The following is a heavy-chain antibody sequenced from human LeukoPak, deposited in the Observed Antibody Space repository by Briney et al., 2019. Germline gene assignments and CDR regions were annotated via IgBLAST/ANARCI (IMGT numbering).Heavy chain of an antibody. CDR2: INPNSGGT. J-gene: IGHJ4*02. CDR1: GYTFTSYG. V-gene: IGHV1-2*02. CDR3: ARDSVTYGDSLFDY. D-gene: IGHD4-17*01. Sequence: GASVKVSCKASGYTFTSYGISWVRQAPGQGLEWMGWINPNSGGTNYAQKFQGRVTMTRDTSISTAYMELSRLRSDDTAVYYCARDSVTYGDSLFDYWGQGTLVTVSS.